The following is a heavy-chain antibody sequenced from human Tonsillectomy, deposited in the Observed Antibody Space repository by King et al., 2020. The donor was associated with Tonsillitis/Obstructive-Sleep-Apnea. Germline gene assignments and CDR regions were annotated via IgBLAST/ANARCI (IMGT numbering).Heavy chain of an antibody. CDR1: GASISSSNW. J-gene: IGHJ5*02. D-gene: IGHD2-15*01. Sequence: QLQESGPGLVKPSGTLSLTSAVSGASISSSNWWSWVRQPPGKGLEGIGEIYHSGSTTYNPPLKSRVTISVDKSKNQFSLKLSSVTAADTAVYYCARDMQGGGTIYPNWFDPWGQGTLVTVSS. CDR2: IYHSGST. CDR3: ARDMQGGGTIYPNWFDP. V-gene: IGHV4-4*02.